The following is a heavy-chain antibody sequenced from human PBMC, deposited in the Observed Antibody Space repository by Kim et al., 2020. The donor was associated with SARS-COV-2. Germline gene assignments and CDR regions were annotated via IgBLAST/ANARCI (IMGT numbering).Heavy chain of an antibody. J-gene: IGHJ4*02. CDR2: ISDSGSSI. Sequence: GGSLRLSCAASGLTFSGHSLHWVRQAPGKGLEWISYISDSGSSIYYVDSVKGRFTISRDNAKNSLYLQMTNLRVEDTAVYYWARRLDYWGQGTLVTVSS. CDR3: ARRLDY. CDR1: GLTFSGHS. V-gene: IGHV3-48*01.